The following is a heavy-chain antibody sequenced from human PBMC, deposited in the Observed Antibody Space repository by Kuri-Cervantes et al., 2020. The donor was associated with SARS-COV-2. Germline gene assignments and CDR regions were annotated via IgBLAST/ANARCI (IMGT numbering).Heavy chain of an antibody. CDR1: GGSLSNSTW. Sequence: SETLSLTCAVSGGSLSNSTWLSWVRQPPGKGLEWIGEIHHRGSTNYHPSLKSRVTISVDKSKNQFSLKLSSVTAADTAVYYCAREGIAVAGHYYGMDVWGQGTTVTVSS. D-gene: IGHD6-19*01. V-gene: IGHV4-4*02. CDR2: IHHRGST. CDR3: AREGIAVAGHYYGMDV. J-gene: IGHJ6*02.